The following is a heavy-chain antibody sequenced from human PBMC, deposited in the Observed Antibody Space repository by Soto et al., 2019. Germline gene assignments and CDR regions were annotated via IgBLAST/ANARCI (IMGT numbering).Heavy chain of an antibody. Sequence: QVQLQESGPGLVKPSGTLSLTCAVSGDSITNNNWWTWLRQSPGKGLEWIGEMHHGGNPDYNPSLRSRVTISVDKSKNQFSLHLSSVTAEDAAFYYGARTSGGTDSFDPWGQGTLVTVSS. D-gene: IGHD3-10*01. CDR1: GDSITNNNW. V-gene: IGHV4-4*02. CDR3: ARTSGGTDSFDP. J-gene: IGHJ5*02. CDR2: MHHGGNP.